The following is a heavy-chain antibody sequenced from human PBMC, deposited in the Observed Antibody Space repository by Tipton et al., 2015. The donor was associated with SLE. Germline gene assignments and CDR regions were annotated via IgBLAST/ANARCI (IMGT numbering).Heavy chain of an antibody. CDR1: GYTISNNYY. V-gene: IGHV4-59*01. CDR2: IYHNGNT. J-gene: IGHJ6*02. CDR3: AKTPTYCGDDCYPTEYYYYGMDV. Sequence: TLSLTCTVSGYTISNNYYWGWIRQPPGKGLEWMWYIYHNGNTNYNPSLKSRVTISLDTSKNQFSLKLRSVTAADTAVYYCAKTPTYCGDDCYPTEYYYYGMDVWGQGTTVTVSS. D-gene: IGHD2-21*01.